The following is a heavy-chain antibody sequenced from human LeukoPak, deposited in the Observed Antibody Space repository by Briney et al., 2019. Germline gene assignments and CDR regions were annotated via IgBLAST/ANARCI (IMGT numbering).Heavy chain of an antibody. CDR2: IYYSGST. J-gene: IGHJ4*02. D-gene: IGHD5/OR15-5a*01. V-gene: IGHV4-39*01. CDR1: VGSISSSRYN. Sequence: SETLSLTCAVSVGSISSSRYNWGWIRQPPGKGLEWIGSIYYSGSTYYNPSLKSRVTISVDTSKNQFSLKLSSVTAADTAVYYWARYAGSVICSVHDDECFFDYWGQGTLVTVSS. CDR3: ARYAGSVICSVHDDECFFDY.